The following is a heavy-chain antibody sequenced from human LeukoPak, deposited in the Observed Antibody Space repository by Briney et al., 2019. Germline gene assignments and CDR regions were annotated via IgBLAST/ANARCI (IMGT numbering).Heavy chain of an antibody. CDR2: ISYDGSNK. CDR1: GFTFSSYA. V-gene: IGHV3-30*04. Sequence: GRSLRLSCAASGFTFSSYAMHWVRQAPGKGLEWVAVISYDGSNKYYADSVKGRFTISRDNSKNTLYLQMNSLRAEDTAVYYCAREGYSYGNFDYWGQGTLVTVSS. D-gene: IGHD5-18*01. CDR3: AREGYSYGNFDY. J-gene: IGHJ4*02.